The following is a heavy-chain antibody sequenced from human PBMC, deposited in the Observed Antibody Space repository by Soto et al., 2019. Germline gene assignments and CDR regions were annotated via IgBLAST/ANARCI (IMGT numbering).Heavy chain of an antibody. J-gene: IGHJ4*02. CDR3: ARDTITMARGVIIPFDS. CDR2: INSIGTNT. Sequence: EVQLAESGGGLVKPGGSLRLSCAASGFSISTYDMSWVRQAPGKGLEWVSSINSIGTNTPVADSVRGRFTISRDNAKKSLYLQMNSLRDDDTALYYCARDTITMARGVIIPFDSLGQGTPVTISS. CDR1: GFSISTYD. V-gene: IGHV3-21*02. D-gene: IGHD3-10*01.